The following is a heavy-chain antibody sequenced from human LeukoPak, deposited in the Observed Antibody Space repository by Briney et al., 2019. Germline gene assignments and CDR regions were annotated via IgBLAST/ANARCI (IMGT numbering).Heavy chain of an antibody. CDR1: GGSISSTGYY. CDR3: ARSRRFDYFDS. Sequence: SETLSLTCTVSGGSISSTGYYWAWIRQPPGKGLEWIATIYYSGTTYYNPSLKSRVTISVDTSKNQFSLKLSSVTAADTAVYYCARSRRFDYFDSWGQGAVVTVSP. V-gene: IGHV4-39*01. CDR2: IYYSGTT. J-gene: IGHJ4*02. D-gene: IGHD3-10*01.